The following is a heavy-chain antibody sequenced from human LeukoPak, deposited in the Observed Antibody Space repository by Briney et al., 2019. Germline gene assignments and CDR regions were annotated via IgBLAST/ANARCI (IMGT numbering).Heavy chain of an antibody. CDR3: ARRHYGTGIAAAWGHYYYYYMDV. Sequence: GGSLRLSCAASGFTFSSYAMHWVRQAPGKGLEWVAVISYDGSNKYYADSVKGRFTISRDNSKNQLYLQMNSLRAEDTAVYYCARRHYGTGIAAAWGHYYYYYMDVWGKGTTVTVSS. V-gene: IGHV3-30*01. CDR2: ISYDGSNK. D-gene: IGHD6-13*01. J-gene: IGHJ6*03. CDR1: GFTFSSYA.